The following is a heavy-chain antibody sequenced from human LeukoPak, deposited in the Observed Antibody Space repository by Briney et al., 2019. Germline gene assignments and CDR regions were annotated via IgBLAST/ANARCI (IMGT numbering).Heavy chain of an antibody. D-gene: IGHD4-11*01. CDR3: AREHGSWSYRYYFFVDV. Sequence: SETLSLTRSLSLDSLSAYFWSWVPETLGKGLGWSGHVSYNVRTNYTPSLKCRATISLGTSKSHFSLTLNSMTPADTAIYYCAREHGSWSYRYYFFVDVWGKGATVTVSS. CDR1: LDSLSAYF. CDR2: VSYNVRT. V-gene: IGHV4-59*01. J-gene: IGHJ6*03.